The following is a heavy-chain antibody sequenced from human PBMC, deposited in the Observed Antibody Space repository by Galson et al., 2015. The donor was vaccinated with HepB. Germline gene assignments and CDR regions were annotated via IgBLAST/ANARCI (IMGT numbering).Heavy chain of an antibody. V-gene: IGHV1-69*13. CDR1: GGTFSSYA. Sequence: SVTVSCKASGGTFSSYAISWVRQAPGQGLEWMGGIIPIFGTANYAQKFQGRVTITADESTSTAYMELSSLRSEDTAVYYCARDRWNDGQYFDYWGQGTLVTVSS. D-gene: IGHD1-1*01. CDR2: IIPIFGTA. J-gene: IGHJ4*02. CDR3: ARDRWNDGQYFDY.